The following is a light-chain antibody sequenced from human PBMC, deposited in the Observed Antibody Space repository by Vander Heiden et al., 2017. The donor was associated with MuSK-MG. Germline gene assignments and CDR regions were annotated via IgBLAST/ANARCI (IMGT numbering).Light chain of an antibody. CDR1: QSVSRY. J-gene: IGKJ1*01. Sequence: EIVLTQPPATLSLSPGDRAPLSCRGSQSVSRYIGRYQQKPGQAPRRLLYDASNGDTGITARFSGSGYGTDFTLAISSRVPEDCAVYFCQQPSNWPPWPFGQGTKVEIK. CDR2: DAS. CDR3: QQPSNWPPWP. V-gene: IGKV3-11*01.